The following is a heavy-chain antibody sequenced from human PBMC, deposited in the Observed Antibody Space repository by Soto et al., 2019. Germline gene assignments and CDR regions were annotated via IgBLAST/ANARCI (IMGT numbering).Heavy chain of an antibody. CDR3: ARTGNDYDSSAMNWFDP. CDR1: GYTFTSYG. Sequence: GASVKVSCEASGYTFTSYGISWVRQAPGQGLEWMGWISAYNGNTNYAQKLQGRVTMTTDASTSTAYMELRSLRSDDTAVYYCARTGNDYDSSAMNWFDPWGQGTLVTVSS. J-gene: IGHJ5*02. D-gene: IGHD3-22*01. V-gene: IGHV1-18*04. CDR2: ISAYNGNT.